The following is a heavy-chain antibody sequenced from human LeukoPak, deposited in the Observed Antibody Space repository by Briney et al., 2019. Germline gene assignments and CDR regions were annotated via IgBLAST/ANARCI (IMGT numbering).Heavy chain of an antibody. Sequence: SETLSLTCTVSGGSISTYYWTWIRQPPGKGLEWIGYIYFSESTNYNPSLKSRVTISVDTSKNQFSLNLTSVTAADTAVYYCARGGKGFPLGLRFDYWGQGSLATDSS. CDR1: GGSISTYY. J-gene: IGHJ4*02. CDR3: ARGGKGFPLGLRFDY. V-gene: IGHV4-59*01. D-gene: IGHD2-21*01. CDR2: IYFSEST.